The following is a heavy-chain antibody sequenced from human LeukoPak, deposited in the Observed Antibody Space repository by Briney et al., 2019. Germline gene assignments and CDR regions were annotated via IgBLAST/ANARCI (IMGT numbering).Heavy chain of an antibody. V-gene: IGHV4-4*02. CDR1: GGSISSSNW. J-gene: IGHJ4*02. Sequence: PSETLSLTCAVSGGSISSSNWWSWVRQPPGKGLEWIGEIYHSGSTNYNPSLKSRVTISVDKSKNQFSLKLSSVTAADTAVYYCARGGYSSGWALDYWGQGTLVTVSS. CDR2: IYHSGST. D-gene: IGHD6-19*01. CDR3: ARGGYSSGWALDY.